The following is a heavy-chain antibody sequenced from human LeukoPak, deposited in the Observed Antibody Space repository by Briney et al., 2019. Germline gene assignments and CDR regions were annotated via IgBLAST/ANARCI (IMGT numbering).Heavy chain of an antibody. CDR1: GGSFSGYY. V-gene: IGHV4-34*01. Sequence: SETLSLTCAVYGGSFSGYYWSWIRQPPGKGLEWIGEINHRGSTNYNPSLKSRVTISVDTYKNQFSLKLSSVTAADTAVYYCARGVLMGSGYYYAEYAYWGQGTLVTVSS. J-gene: IGHJ4*02. CDR2: INHRGST. D-gene: IGHD3-22*01. CDR3: ARGVLMGSGYYYAEYAY.